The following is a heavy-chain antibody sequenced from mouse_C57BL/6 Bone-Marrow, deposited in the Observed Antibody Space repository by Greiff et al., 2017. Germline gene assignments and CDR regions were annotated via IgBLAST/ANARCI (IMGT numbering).Heavy chain of an antibody. CDR3: ARDSYGSPYYFDY. Sequence: QVQLKESGAELVKPGASVKLSCKASGYTFTSYWMQWVKQRPGQGLEWIGEIDPSDSYTNYNQKFKGKATLTVDTSSSTAYMQLSSLTSEDSAVYYCARDSYGSPYYFDYWGQGTTLTVSS. D-gene: IGHD1-1*01. CDR2: IDPSDSYT. V-gene: IGHV1-50*01. J-gene: IGHJ2*01. CDR1: GYTFTSYW.